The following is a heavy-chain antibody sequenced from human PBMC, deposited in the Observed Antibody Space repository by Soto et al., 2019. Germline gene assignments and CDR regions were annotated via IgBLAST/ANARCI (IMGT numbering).Heavy chain of an antibody. CDR3: ARIITMVRGVKYYYYMDV. D-gene: IGHD3-10*01. CDR2: IYYSGST. V-gene: IGHV4-59*01. Sequence: PSETLSLTCTVSGGSISSYYWSWIRQPPGKGLEWIGYIYYSGSTNYNPSLKSRVTISVDTSKNQFSLKLSSVTAADTAVYYCARIITMVRGVKYYYYMDVWGKGTTVTVSS. CDR1: GGSISSYY. J-gene: IGHJ6*03.